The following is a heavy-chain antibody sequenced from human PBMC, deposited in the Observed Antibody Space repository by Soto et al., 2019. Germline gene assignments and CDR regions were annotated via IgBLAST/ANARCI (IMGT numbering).Heavy chain of an antibody. V-gene: IGHV3-43D*03. CDR2: ISADGSDP. CDR3: TKARFYFDSSPYDS. J-gene: IGHJ4*02. CDR1: GFTFEDYA. D-gene: IGHD3-22*01. Sequence: GGSLRLSCAASGFTFEDYALHWVRQSSWKGPEWVSLISADGSDPYYADSVKGRFTISRDNRKDSLYLQMNSLGPEDSDIYCCTKARFYFDSSPYDSWGQGTLVTVSS.